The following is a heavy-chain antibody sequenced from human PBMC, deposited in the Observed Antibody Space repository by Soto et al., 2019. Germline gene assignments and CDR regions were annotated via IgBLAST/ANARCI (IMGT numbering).Heavy chain of an antibody. CDR3: ARAFWSGYYLS. CDR1: GGSFSGYY. Sequence: LSLTCAVYGGSFSGYYWSWIRQPPGKGLEWIGEINHSGSTNYNPSLKSRVTISVDTSKNQFSLKLSSVTAADTAVYYCARAFWSGYYLSWGQGTLVTVS. V-gene: IGHV4-34*01. D-gene: IGHD3-3*01. J-gene: IGHJ4*02. CDR2: INHSGST.